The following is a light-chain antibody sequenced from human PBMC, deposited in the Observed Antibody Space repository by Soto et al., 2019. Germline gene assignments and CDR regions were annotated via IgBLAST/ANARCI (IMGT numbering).Light chain of an antibody. J-gene: IGKJ1*01. Sequence: DIQMTQSPSTLSASVGDRVTITCRASQSINNWLAWYQLKPGKAPKLLIYDASTLQSGVPSSFSGSGSGTEFTLTISSLQPDDFATYYCQLYATYSPTFGQGTKVGIK. CDR1: QSINNW. V-gene: IGKV1-5*01. CDR2: DAS. CDR3: QLYATYSPT.